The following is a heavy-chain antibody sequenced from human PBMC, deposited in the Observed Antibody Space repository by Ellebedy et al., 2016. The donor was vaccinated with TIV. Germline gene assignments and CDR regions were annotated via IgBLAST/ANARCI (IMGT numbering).Heavy chain of an antibody. Sequence: ASVKVSXXASGYSFIGYYMHWVRQAPGQGLEWMGWINPNNGGTNSAQKFQGRVTMTRDASISTAYTELRSLRSDDTAVYYCARVGTTGYYYMDVWGKGTTVTVSS. CDR3: ARVGTTGYYYMDV. CDR1: GYSFIGYY. CDR2: INPNNGGT. V-gene: IGHV1-2*02. J-gene: IGHJ6*03. D-gene: IGHD1-7*01.